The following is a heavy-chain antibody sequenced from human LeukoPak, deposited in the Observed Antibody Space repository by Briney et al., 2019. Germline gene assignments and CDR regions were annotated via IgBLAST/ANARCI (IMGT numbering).Heavy chain of an antibody. Sequence: ASVKVSCKVSRYTLTELSMHWVRQAPGKGLEWMGGFDPEDGETIYAQKFQGRVTMTEDTSTDTAYMELSSLRSEDTAVYYCATLPYCSGGSCYRGAFDIWGQGTMVTVSS. CDR2: FDPEDGET. V-gene: IGHV1-24*01. CDR3: ATLPYCSGGSCYRGAFDI. D-gene: IGHD2-15*01. CDR1: RYTLTELS. J-gene: IGHJ3*02.